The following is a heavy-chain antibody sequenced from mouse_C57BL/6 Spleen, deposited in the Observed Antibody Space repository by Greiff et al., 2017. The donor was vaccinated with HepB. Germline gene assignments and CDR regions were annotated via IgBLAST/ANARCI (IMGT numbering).Heavy chain of an antibody. J-gene: IGHJ4*01. CDR2: INPYNGGT. D-gene: IGHD1-1*01. CDR3: ARSVTTVPYYAMDY. CDR1: GYTFTDYY. V-gene: IGHV1-19*01. Sequence: VQLQQSGPVLVKPGASVKMSCKASGYTFTDYYMNWVKQSHGKSLEWIGVINPYNGGTSYNQKFKGKATLTVDKSSSTAYMELNSLTSEDSAVYYCARSVTTVPYYAMDYWGQGTSVTVSS.